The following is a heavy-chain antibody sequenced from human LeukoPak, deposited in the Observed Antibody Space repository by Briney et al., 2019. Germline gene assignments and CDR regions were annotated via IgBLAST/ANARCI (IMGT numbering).Heavy chain of an antibody. V-gene: IGHV6-1*01. CDR3: ARGTGSLDY. Sequence: SQTLSLTCAISGDSVSSKSASWNWIRQSPSRGLEWLGRTYSRSKWFNDYAVSVKSRITINPDTSKNQFSLHLTSVTPDYTAVYYCARGTGSLDYWGQGTLITVSS. CDR2: TYSRSKWFN. J-gene: IGHJ4*02. CDR1: GDSVSSKSAS. D-gene: IGHD1-26*01.